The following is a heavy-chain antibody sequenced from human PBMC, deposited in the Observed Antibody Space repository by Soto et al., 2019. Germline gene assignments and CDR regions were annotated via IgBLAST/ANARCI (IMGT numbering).Heavy chain of an antibody. CDR1: GGSFSGYY. D-gene: IGHD2-8*01. CDR3: ARGAGDCTNGVCSPRGWFDP. J-gene: IGHJ5*02. CDR2: INHSGST. Sequence: QVQLQQWGAGLLKPSETLSLTCAVYGGSFSGYYWSWIRQPPGKGLEWIGEINHSGSTNYNPSLKSRVTISVDTSKNQFSLKLSSVTAADTAVYYCARGAGDCTNGVCSPRGWFDPWGQGTLVTVSS. V-gene: IGHV4-34*01.